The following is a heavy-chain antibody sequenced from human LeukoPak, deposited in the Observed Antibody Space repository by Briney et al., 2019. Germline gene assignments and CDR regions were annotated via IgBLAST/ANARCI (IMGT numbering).Heavy chain of an antibody. CDR2: ISYVASDGSNT. Sequence: GGSLRVSCAASGFTFSTYTIHWVRQAPGKGLEWVAVISYVASDGSNTYYADSVKGRFTVSRDNSKNTLYLQMNSLRAEDTAVYYCAKDLSPLVWFVSGSDAFDIWGQGTMVTVSS. CDR1: GFTFSTYT. D-gene: IGHD3-10*01. J-gene: IGHJ3*02. V-gene: IGHV3-30-3*01. CDR3: AKDLSPLVWFVSGSDAFDI.